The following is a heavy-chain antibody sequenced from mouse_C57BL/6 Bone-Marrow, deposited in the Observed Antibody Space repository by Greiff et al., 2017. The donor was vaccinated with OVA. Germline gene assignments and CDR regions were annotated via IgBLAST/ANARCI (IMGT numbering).Heavy chain of an antibody. CDR3: ARGITTVVDY. D-gene: IGHD1-1*01. J-gene: IGHJ2*01. Sequence: EVKLVESGPELVKPGASVKISCKASGYSFTGYYMNWVKQSPEKSLEWIGEINPSTGGTTYNQKFKAKATLTVDKSSSTAYMQLKSLTSEDSAVYYCARGITTVVDYWGQGTTLTVSS. CDR1: GYSFTGYY. CDR2: INPSTGGT. V-gene: IGHV1-42*01.